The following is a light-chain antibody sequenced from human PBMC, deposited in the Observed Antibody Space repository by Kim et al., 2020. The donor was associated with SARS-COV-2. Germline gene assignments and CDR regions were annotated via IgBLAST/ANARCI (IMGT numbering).Light chain of an antibody. V-gene: IGKV1-5*03. CDR1: QSISWW. CDR3: QQYNGYHT. CDR2: KAS. J-gene: IGKJ2*01. Sequence: DIQMTQSPSTLSASVGDRVTITCRASQSISWWLAWYQQKPGRAPKLLIYKASTLESGVPSRFSGSASGTEFTLTISSLQPDDFATYYCQQYNGYHTFGQRTKLEI.